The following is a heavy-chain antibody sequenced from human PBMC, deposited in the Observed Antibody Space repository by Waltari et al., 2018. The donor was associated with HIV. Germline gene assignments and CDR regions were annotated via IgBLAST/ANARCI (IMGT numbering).Heavy chain of an antibody. D-gene: IGHD3-3*01. J-gene: IGHJ6*04. CDR1: GFMFSGYV. V-gene: IGHV3-30-3*02. Sequence: QVQLVESGGGVVRPGGSLRLSCSASGFMFSGYVLHWVRQAPGKGLELVAATSFDGTNNYYAHSVKGRFTISRDNIKNILHLQMNSLKIEDMAVYYCAKDRSGSLHYFYYYGMDVWGKGTTVAVSS. CDR2: TSFDGTNN. CDR3: AKDRSGSLHYFYYYGMDV.